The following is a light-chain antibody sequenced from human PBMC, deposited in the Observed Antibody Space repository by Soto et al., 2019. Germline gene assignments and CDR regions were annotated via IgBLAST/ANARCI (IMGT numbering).Light chain of an antibody. CDR1: QSISNY. J-gene: IGKJ4*01. Sequence: DIQMTQSPSSLSASVGDRVTITCRASQSISNYLNWYQQKPGKAPKPLIYGTSSLQSGVPSRFSGSGSGTDFTLTISSLQPEDFATYYCQQLNTYPVTFGGGTTVEVK. CDR3: QQLNTYPVT. V-gene: IGKV1-39*01. CDR2: GTS.